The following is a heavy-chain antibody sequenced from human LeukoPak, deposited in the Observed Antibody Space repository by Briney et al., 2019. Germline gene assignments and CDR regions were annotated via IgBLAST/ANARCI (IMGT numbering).Heavy chain of an antibody. CDR2: INHSGST. V-gene: IGHV4-34*01. CDR3: ARGFLGGSYLGY. CDR1: GGSFSGYY. Sequence: SETLSLTCAVYGGSFSGYYLSWIRQPPGKGLEWIGEINHSGSTNYNPSLKSRVTISVDTSKNQFSLKLSSVTAADTAVYYCARGFLGGSYLGYWGQGTLVTVSS. J-gene: IGHJ4*02. D-gene: IGHD3-16*02.